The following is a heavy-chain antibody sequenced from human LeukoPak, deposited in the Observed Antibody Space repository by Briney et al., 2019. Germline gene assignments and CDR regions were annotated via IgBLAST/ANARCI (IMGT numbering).Heavy chain of an antibody. V-gene: IGHV3-48*04. J-gene: IGHJ4*02. CDR3: TSAKSDY. CDR1: GFRFNAYS. CDR2: ITNTSSII. Sequence: QPGGSLRLSCAASGFRFNAYSMNWIRQAPGKGLEWVSYITNTSSIIYYADSVKGRFTVSRDNAKNSLYLQMDSLRAEDTAVYYCTSAKSDYWGQGTLVTVSS.